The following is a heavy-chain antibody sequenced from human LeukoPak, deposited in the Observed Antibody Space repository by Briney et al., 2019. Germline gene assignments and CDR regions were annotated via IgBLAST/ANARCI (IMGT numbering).Heavy chain of an antibody. Sequence: GGSLRLSCAASGFTFSRNGMHWVRQAPGKGLEWVAVIWSDGSDKYYADSVKGRFTISRDNSKNTLYLQMNNLRDEDTAVYYCARRGQKTYSMDVWGQGTTVTVSS. CDR2: IWSDGSDK. CDR3: ARRGQKTYSMDV. V-gene: IGHV3-33*01. D-gene: IGHD1-14*01. J-gene: IGHJ6*02. CDR1: GFTFSRNG.